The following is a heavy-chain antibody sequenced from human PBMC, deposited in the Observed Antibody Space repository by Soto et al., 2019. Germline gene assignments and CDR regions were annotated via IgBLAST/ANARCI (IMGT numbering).Heavy chain of an antibody. CDR1: GGSMSSGDYY. V-gene: IGHV4-39*01. CDR2: IYHTGNA. J-gene: IGHJ5*02. D-gene: IGHD3-22*01. Sequence: PSETLSLTCTVSGGSMSSGDYYWSWIRQPPGKGLEWIGSIYHTGNAYYNPSLKSRVTISVDTSKNQFSLKLTSVTAADAALYYCARDFFDSSDYTTNWFDPWGQGTLVTVSS. CDR3: ARDFFDSSDYTTNWFDP.